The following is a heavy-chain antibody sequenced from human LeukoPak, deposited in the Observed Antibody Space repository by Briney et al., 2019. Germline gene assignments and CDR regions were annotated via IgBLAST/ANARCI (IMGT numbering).Heavy chain of an antibody. J-gene: IGHJ4*02. Sequence: GSLRLSCAASGFTFSDYYMSWIRQPPGKGLEWIGEIYHSGTTNYNPSLQSRVTMSVDKSKNQFSLKLSSVTAADTAVYYCATYFYGEYGSYYFDYWGQGTLVTVSS. CDR3: ATYFYGEYGSYYFDY. CDR1: GFTFSDYY. D-gene: IGHD4-17*01. CDR2: IYHSGTT. V-gene: IGHV4-34*08.